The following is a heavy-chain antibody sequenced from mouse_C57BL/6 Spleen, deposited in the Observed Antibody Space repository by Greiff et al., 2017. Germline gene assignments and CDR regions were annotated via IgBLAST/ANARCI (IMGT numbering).Heavy chain of an antibody. J-gene: IGHJ4*01. CDR3: ARSYYDYGYAMDY. D-gene: IGHD2-4*01. CDR1: GYTFTDYN. V-gene: IGHV1-18*01. CDR2: INPNNGGT. Sequence: VQLKESGPELVKPGASVKIPCKASGYTFTDYNMDWVKQSHGKSLEWIGDINPNNGGTIYNQKFKGKATLTVDKSPSTAYMELRSLTSEDTAVYYCARSYYDYGYAMDYWGQGTAVTVSS.